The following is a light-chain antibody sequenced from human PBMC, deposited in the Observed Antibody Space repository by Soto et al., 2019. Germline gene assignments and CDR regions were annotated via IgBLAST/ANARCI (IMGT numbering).Light chain of an antibody. J-gene: IGKJ1*01. CDR2: WAS. CDR1: QRVLYSSNNKNY. V-gene: IGKV4-1*01. CDR3: QQYYSTPT. Sequence: DIVMTQSPDSLAVSLGERATINCKSSQRVLYSSNNKNYLAWYQQKPGQPPKLLIYWASTRESGVPDRVSVSGSGTDFPLTISNLQAEDAAVDDCQQYYSTPTFGQGTKVDIK.